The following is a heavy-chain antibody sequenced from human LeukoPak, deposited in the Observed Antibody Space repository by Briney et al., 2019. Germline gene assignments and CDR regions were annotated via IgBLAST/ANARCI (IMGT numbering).Heavy chain of an antibody. Sequence: GGSLRLSCAASGFTFSNYAMTWVRQVPGKGLEWVSIISGSGGSTYYADSVKGRFTISRDNPKNTLYLQMNTLRAEDTAVYYCALLHCSSTSCHQTNDYWGQGTLVTVSS. J-gene: IGHJ4*02. CDR1: GFTFSNYA. D-gene: IGHD2-2*01. CDR2: ISGSGGST. CDR3: ALLHCSSTSCHQTNDY. V-gene: IGHV3-23*01.